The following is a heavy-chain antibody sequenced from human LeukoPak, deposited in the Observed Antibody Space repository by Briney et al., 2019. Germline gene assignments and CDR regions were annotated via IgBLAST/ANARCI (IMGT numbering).Heavy chain of an antibody. CDR2: IYYSGST. Sequence: SETLSLTCTVSGGSISSHYWSWIRQPPGKGLEWIGYIYYSGSTNYNPSLKSRVTISVDTSKNQFSLKLSSVTAADTAVYYCARENEGYCSSTSCFSNWFDPWGQGTLATVSS. CDR3: ARENEGYCSSTSCFSNWFDP. J-gene: IGHJ5*02. CDR1: GGSISSHY. D-gene: IGHD2-2*01. V-gene: IGHV4-59*11.